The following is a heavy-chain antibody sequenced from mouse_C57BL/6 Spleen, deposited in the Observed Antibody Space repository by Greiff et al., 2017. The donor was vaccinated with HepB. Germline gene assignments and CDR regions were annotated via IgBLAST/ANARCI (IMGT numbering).Heavy chain of an antibody. CDR1: GFNIKDDY. V-gene: IGHV14-4*01. Sequence: VQLQQSGAELVRPGASVKLSCTASGFNIKDDYMHWVKQRPEQGLEWIGWIDPENGDTEYASKFQGKATITADTSSNTAYLQLSSLTSEDTAVYYCTTTADSSGLAYWGQGTLVTVSA. D-gene: IGHD3-2*02. CDR2: IDPENGDT. J-gene: IGHJ3*01. CDR3: TTTADSSGLAY.